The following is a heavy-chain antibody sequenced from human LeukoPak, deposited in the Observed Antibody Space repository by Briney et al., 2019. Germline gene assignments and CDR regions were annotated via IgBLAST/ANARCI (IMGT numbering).Heavy chain of an antibody. CDR3: ARMTAYYYDSSGYFEWYFDY. CDR1: GDSISGYY. J-gene: IGHJ4*02. CDR2: IYSTGST. Sequence: SETLSLTCTVSGDSISGYYRSWIRQPAGKGLEWIGRIYSTGSTNYNPSLKSRVTISVDTSKNQFSLKLSSVTAADTAVYYCARMTAYYYDSSGYFEWYFDYWGQGTLVTVSS. D-gene: IGHD3-22*01. V-gene: IGHV4-4*07.